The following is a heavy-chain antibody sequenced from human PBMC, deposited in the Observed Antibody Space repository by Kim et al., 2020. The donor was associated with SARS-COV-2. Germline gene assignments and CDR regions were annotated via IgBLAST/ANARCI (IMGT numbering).Heavy chain of an antibody. D-gene: IGHD4-17*01. CDR3: ARVGYDSGDYIFWYFDL. J-gene: IGHJ2*01. V-gene: IGHV3-21*01. Sequence: VKGRITISRDNAKNSLYLQMHSLRAGDTAVYYCARVGYDSGDYIFWYFDLWGRGTLVTVSS.